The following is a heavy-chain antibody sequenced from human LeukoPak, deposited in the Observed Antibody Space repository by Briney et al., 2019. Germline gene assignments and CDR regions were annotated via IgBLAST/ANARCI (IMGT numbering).Heavy chain of an antibody. D-gene: IGHD6-13*01. CDR1: GFTFSSYS. Sequence: PGGSLRLSCAASGFTFSSYSMNWVRQAPGKGLEWVSYISSSSSTIYYAYSVKGRFTISRDNAKNSLYLQMNSLRAEDTAVYYCAKRGYSSSWPYDYWGQGTLVTVSS. J-gene: IGHJ4*02. V-gene: IGHV3-48*04. CDR2: ISSSSSTI. CDR3: AKRGYSSSWPYDY.